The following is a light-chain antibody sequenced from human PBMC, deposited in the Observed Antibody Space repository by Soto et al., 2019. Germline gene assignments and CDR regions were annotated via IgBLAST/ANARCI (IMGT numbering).Light chain of an antibody. J-gene: IGKJ1*01. CDR3: LQDYSYPRT. Sequence: SHMSDSPASQSASVGDRSTITCRASQSISSYLNWYQQKPGKAPKLLIYAASSLQSGVPSRFSGSASGTDFTPTISSLQPEDFATYYCLQDYSYPRTFGQGTKVDIK. CDR1: QSISSY. CDR2: AAS. V-gene: IGKV1-6*01.